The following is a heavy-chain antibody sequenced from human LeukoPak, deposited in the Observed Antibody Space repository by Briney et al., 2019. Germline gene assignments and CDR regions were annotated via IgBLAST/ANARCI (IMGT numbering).Heavy chain of an antibody. D-gene: IGHD2-2*01. J-gene: IGHJ6*03. CDR3: ARVLVVPAAITRYYYMDV. CDR1: GGTFSSYA. Sequence: SVKVSCKASGGTFSSYAISWVRQAPGQGLEWMGGIIPIFGTANYAQKFQGRVTITADESTSTAYMELSSLRSEDTAVYYCARVLVVPAAITRYYYMDVWGKGATVTISS. V-gene: IGHV1-69*13. CDR2: IIPIFGTA.